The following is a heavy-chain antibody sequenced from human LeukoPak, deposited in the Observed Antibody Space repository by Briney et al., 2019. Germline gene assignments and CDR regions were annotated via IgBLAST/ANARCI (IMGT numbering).Heavy chain of an antibody. J-gene: IGHJ4*02. D-gene: IGHD3-10*01. CDR2: VSSSSTTI. CDR3: ARDRDPYYGSGSLDY. Sequence: GGSLRLSCAASGFTFSSYSMNWVRQAPGKGLEWVSYVSSSSTTIYYADSVKGRFTISRDNAKNSLYLQMNSLRAEDTAVYYCARDRDPYYGSGSLDYWGQGTLVTVSS. V-gene: IGHV3-48*01. CDR1: GFTFSSYS.